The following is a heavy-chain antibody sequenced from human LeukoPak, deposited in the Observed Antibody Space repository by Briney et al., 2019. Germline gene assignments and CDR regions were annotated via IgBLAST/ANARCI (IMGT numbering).Heavy chain of an antibody. Sequence: GGSLRLSCAASGFTFSSYAMTWVRQAPGKGLEWVSSISISGGSTYYADSVKGRFTISRDNSMHTLYLQMNSLRAEDTAVYYRAKQRSGSFDYWGQGTLVTVSS. CDR1: GFTFSSYA. J-gene: IGHJ4*02. CDR3: AKQRSGSFDY. CDR2: ISISGGST. V-gene: IGHV3-23*01. D-gene: IGHD3-10*01.